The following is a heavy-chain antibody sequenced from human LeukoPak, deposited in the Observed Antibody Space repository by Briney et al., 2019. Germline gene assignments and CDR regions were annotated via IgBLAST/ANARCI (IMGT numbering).Heavy chain of an antibody. D-gene: IGHD3-10*01. CDR3: ARVGSYGSGSYYRTDAFDI. J-gene: IGHJ3*02. CDR2: INHCGST. CDR1: GRSFSGYY. Sequence: SEPLSLTCALYGRSFSGYYWSWIRQPPGKGLEWIGEINHCGSTNYNPSLKSRVTISVDTSKNQFSLKLSSVTAADTAVFYCARVGSYGSGSYYRTDAFDIWGEGTMVTVSS. V-gene: IGHV4-34*01.